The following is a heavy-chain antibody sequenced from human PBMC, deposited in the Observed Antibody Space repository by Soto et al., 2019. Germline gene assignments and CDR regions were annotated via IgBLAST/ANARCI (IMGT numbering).Heavy chain of an antibody. V-gene: IGHV4-31*03. CDR2: IYYRGIT. D-gene: IGHD6-6*01. CDR3: ARALGSSPLSS. J-gene: IGHJ5*02. CDR1: GDSITSNAYY. Sequence: PSETLSLTCTVSGDSITSNAYYWSWIRQHPGKGLEWIGYIYYRGITDYNPFLKSRVTISVDTSKNRFFLNLRSVTAADTAVYYCARALGSSPLSSWGQGTLVTVSS.